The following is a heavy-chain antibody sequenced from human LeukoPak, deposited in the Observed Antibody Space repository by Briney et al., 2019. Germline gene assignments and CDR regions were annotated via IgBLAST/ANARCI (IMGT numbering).Heavy chain of an antibody. J-gene: IGHJ6*03. CDR2: IKQDGSEK. CDR1: GFTFSSYW. CDR3: ARDGVVAAAKNLYYYYYMDV. V-gene: IGHV3-7*01. D-gene: IGHD2-15*01. Sequence: GGSLRLSCAASGFTFSSYWMSWVRQAPGKGLEWVANIKQDGSEKYYVDSVKGRFTISRDNAKNSLYLQMNSLRAEDTAVYYCARDGVVAAAKNLYYYYYMDVWGKGTTVTVSS.